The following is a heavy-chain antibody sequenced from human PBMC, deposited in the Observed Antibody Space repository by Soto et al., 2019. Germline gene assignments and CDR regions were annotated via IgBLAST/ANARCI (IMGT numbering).Heavy chain of an antibody. V-gene: IGHV5-51*01. J-gene: IGHJ4*02. D-gene: IGHD3-22*01. CDR1: GYSFTSYW. CDR3: ARSTYYYDSSGYYSDY. CDR2: IYPGDSDT. Sequence: PGESLKISCKGSGYSFTSYWIGWVRQMPGKGLEWMGIIYPGDSDTRYSPSFQGQVTISADKSISAAYLQWSSLKASDTAMYYCARSTYYYDSSGYYSDYWGQGTLVTVS.